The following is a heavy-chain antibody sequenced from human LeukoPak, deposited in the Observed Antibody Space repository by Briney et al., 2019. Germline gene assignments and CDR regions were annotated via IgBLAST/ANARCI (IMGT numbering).Heavy chain of an antibody. Sequence: HPGGSLRLSCAASGFSFRGYGMHWVRQAAGRGLEYVSAISADGGTTDYLNSVKGRFTISRDNSKNTLCLQMGRLRSDDTAIYYCARGRGGPPFDFWGQGTVVTVAS. V-gene: IGHV3-64*01. CDR1: GFSFRGYG. J-gene: IGHJ4*02. CDR2: ISADGGTT. D-gene: IGHD3-10*01. CDR3: ARGRGGPPFDF.